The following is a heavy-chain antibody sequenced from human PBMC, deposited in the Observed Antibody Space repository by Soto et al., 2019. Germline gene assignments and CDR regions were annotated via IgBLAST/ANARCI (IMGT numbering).Heavy chain of an antibody. CDR3: ARDPGRSITIFGVVNSNYFDY. Sequence: AASVKVSCKASGYTFTSYYMHWVRQAPGQGLEWMGIINPSGGSTSYAQKFQGRVTMTRDTSTSTVYMELSSLRSEDTAVYYCARDPGRSITIFGVVNSNYFDYWGQGTLVTVS. CDR2: INPSGGST. D-gene: IGHD3-3*01. CDR1: GYTFTSYY. J-gene: IGHJ4*02. V-gene: IGHV1-46*01.